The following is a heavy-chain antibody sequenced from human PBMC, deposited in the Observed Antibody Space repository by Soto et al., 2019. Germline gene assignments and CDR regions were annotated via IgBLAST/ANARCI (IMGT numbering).Heavy chain of an antibody. Sequence: SSVKVSCKASGYTFTGYYMHWVRQAPGQGLEWMGWINPNSGGTNYAQKLQGRVTMTTDTSTSTAYMELRSLRSDDTAVYYCARDLAVGLVDYWGQGTLVTVSS. D-gene: IGHD6-19*01. CDR1: GYTFTGYY. J-gene: IGHJ4*02. CDR2: INPNSGGT. V-gene: IGHV1-2*02. CDR3: ARDLAVGLVDY.